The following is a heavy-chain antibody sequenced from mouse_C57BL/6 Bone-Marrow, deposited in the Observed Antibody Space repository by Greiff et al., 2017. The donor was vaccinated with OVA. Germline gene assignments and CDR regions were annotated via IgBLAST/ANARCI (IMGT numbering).Heavy chain of an antibody. CDR1: GFTFNTYA. Sequence: EVQVVESGGGLVQPKGSLKLSCAASGFTFNTYAMHWVRQAPGKGLEWVARIRRKSSNYATYYADSVKDRFTISRDDSQSMLYLQMNNLKTEDTAMYYCVRDGGENFDYWGQGTTLTVSS. V-gene: IGHV10-3*01. CDR2: IRRKSSNYAT. CDR3: VRDGGENFDY. J-gene: IGHJ2*01.